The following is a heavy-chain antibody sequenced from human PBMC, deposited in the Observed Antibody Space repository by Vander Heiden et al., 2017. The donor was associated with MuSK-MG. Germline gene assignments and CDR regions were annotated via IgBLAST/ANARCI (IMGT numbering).Heavy chain of an antibody. V-gene: IGHV2-5*05. CDR2: IYWDDDK. D-gene: IGHD3-3*01. Sequence: QITLKESGPTLVKPTQTLTLTCTFSGFSLSTSGVGVGWIRQPPGKALEWLALIYWDDDKRYGPSLKSRLTITKDTSKNQVVLTMTNMDPVDTATYYCAQTSPPEFSPYYDFWSGYRYRDAFDIWGQGTMVTVSS. CDR3: AQTSPPEFSPYYDFWSGYRYRDAFDI. J-gene: IGHJ3*02. CDR1: GFSLSTSGVG.